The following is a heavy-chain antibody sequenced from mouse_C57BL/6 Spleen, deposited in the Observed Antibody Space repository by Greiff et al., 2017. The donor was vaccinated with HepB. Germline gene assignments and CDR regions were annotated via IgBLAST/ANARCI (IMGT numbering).Heavy chain of an antibody. CDR1: GLTFSSYA. V-gene: IGHV5-9-1*02. J-gene: IGHJ4*01. CDR2: ISSGGDNI. CDR3: TRDPQDVRYAMDY. Sequence: EVNVVESGEGLVKPGGSLKLSCAASGLTFSSYAMSWVRQTPEERLEWVAYISSGGDNIYYADTVKGRFTISRDNARNTLYLQMRSLKSEDTAMYYCTRDPQDVRYAMDYWGEGTSVTVTS.